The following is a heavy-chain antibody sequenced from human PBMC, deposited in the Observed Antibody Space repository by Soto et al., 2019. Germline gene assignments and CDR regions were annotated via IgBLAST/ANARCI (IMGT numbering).Heavy chain of an antibody. CDR1: GGSVSSGSYY. Sequence: PSETLSLTCTVSGGSVSSGSYYWSWIRQPPGKGLEWIGYIYYSGSTNYNPSLKSRVTISVDTSKNQFSLKLSSVTAADTAVYHCARDVLSSSWTENWFDPWGQGTLVTVSS. CDR3: ARDVLSSSWTENWFDP. CDR2: IYYSGST. D-gene: IGHD6-13*01. J-gene: IGHJ5*02. V-gene: IGHV4-61*01.